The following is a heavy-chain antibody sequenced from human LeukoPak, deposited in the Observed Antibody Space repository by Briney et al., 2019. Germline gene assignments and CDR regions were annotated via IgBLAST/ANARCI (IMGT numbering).Heavy chain of an antibody. CDR3: ARDQVTIFGVVTPNLDY. J-gene: IGHJ4*02. D-gene: IGHD3-3*01. Sequence: PGGSLRLSCAASGFTFSSYSMNWVRQAPGKGLEWVSYISSSSSTIYYADSVKGRFTISRDNAKNSLYLQMNSLRAEDTAVYYCARDQVTIFGVVTPNLDYWGQGTLVTVSS. CDR2: ISSSSSTI. V-gene: IGHV3-48*01. CDR1: GFTFSSYS.